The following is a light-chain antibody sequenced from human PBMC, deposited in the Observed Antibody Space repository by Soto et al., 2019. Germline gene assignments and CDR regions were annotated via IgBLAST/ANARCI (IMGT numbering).Light chain of an antibody. CDR3: QQYGSSPPYT. J-gene: IGKJ2*01. V-gene: IGKV3-20*01. CDR1: QTVSNNY. CDR2: GSS. Sequence: VLTQSPGTLSLSPGERATLSCRASQTVSNNYLAWYQQKPGQAPRHLIFGSSDRATGIPDRFSGSGSGTDFTLTISRLEPEDFAVYYCQQYGSSPPYTFGQGTNLEIK.